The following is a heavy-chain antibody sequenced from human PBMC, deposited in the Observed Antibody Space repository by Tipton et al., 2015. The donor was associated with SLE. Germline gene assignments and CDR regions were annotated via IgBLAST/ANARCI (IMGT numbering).Heavy chain of an antibody. CDR1: GYSFTSYY. Sequence: QLVQSGAEVKKPGESLKISCKGSGYSFTSYYIHWVRQAPGQGLEWMGIIHPSGGSASYAQEIQGRVTMTRDTSTSTVYMELSSLRSEDTAVYYCARGDYDYYYMDVWGKGTTVTVSS. CDR3: ARGDYDYYYMDV. CDR2: IHPSGGSA. V-gene: IGHV1-46*01. J-gene: IGHJ6*03.